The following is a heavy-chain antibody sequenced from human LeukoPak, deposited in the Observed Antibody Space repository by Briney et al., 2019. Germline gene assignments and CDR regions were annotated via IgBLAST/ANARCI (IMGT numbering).Heavy chain of an antibody. D-gene: IGHD6-19*01. CDR1: GFTVSSNH. CDR3: ARGGVGCFDY. Sequence: GGSLRLSCAASGFTVSSNHMSWVRQAPGKRLEWVSVVHSDGTTKYADSVKGRLTISRDNAKNTVYLQMNSLRAEDTAVYYCARGGVGCFDYWGQGALVTVSS. CDR2: VHSDGTT. J-gene: IGHJ4*02. V-gene: IGHV3-53*01.